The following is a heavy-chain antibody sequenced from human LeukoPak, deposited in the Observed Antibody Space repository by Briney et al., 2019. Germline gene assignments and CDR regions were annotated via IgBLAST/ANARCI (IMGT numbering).Heavy chain of an antibody. CDR1: GGSISSYY. CDR3: ARVRITGTTTAFDY. Sequence: KPSETLSLTCPVSGGSISSYYWSWIRQPPGKGLEWIGYIYYSGSTNYNPSLKSRVTISVDTSKNQFSLTLSSATAADTAVYSCARVRITGTTTAFDYWGQGTLVTVSS. D-gene: IGHD1-7*01. V-gene: IGHV4-59*01. CDR2: IYYSGST. J-gene: IGHJ4*02.